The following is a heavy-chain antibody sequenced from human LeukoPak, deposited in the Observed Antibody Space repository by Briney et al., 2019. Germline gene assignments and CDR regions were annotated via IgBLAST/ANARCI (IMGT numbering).Heavy chain of an antibody. J-gene: IGHJ4*02. CDR3: ARENLAAAADY. Sequence: GGSLRLSCAASGFTFSSYSMNWVRQAPGKGLEWVSSISSSSSYINYADSVKGRFTISRDNAKNSLYLQMNSLRLEDTAVYYCARENLAAAADYWGQGTVVTVSS. D-gene: IGHD6-25*01. CDR1: GFTFSSYS. V-gene: IGHV3-21*01. CDR2: ISSSSSYI.